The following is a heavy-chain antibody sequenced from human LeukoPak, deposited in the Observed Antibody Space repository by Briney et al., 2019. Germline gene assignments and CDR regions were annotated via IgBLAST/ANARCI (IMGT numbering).Heavy chain of an antibody. CDR2: ISGGGGGT. V-gene: IGHV3-23*01. Sequence: GGSLRLSCVASGFTFSSYTMDWVRQAPGKGLEWVSAISGGGGGTYYADSVKGRFTISRDNSKNTLYLQMTSLRAEDTAVYYCVPAVNGVKPGSWGQGTLVTVSS. J-gene: IGHJ5*02. D-gene: IGHD2-8*01. CDR1: GFTFSSYT. CDR3: VPAVNGVKPGS.